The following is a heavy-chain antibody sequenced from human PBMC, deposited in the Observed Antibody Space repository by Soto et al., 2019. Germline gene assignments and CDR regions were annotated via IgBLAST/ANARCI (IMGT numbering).Heavy chain of an antibody. Sequence: EVQLMETGGGLIQPGGSLRLSCAVSGFTVSSYYVNWVRQAPGKGLEWVSVIYSDGSTYYADSVKGRFTISRDNSKNTLYLQMNSLRAEDTAMYYCARDAAASYCSSTSCSGGFDPWGQGTLVTVSS. CDR1: GFTVSSYY. V-gene: IGHV3-53*02. CDR2: IYSDGST. J-gene: IGHJ5*02. D-gene: IGHD2-2*01. CDR3: ARDAAASYCSSTSCSGGFDP.